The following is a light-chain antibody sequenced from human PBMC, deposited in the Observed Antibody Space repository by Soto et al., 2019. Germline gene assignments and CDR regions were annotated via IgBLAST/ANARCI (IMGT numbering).Light chain of an antibody. CDR3: QQYNSYS. CDR1: QDISTH. V-gene: IGKV1-9*01. Sequence: DIQMTQSPSTLSASVLSRVSISCRASQDISTHLAWFAQKPGRAPQLLIYAASTLHSGVPSRFSGSRYGADFTLTISNLQPDDFATYYCQQYNSYSFGQGTKVDI. CDR2: AAS. J-gene: IGKJ1*01.